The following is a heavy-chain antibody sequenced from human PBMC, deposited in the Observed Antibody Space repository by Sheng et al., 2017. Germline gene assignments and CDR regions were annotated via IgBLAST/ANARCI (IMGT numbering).Heavy chain of an antibody. Sequence: EVQLVESGGGLVKPGGSLRLSCAASGFTFSSYSMNWVRQAPGKGLEWVSSISSSSSYIYYADSVKGRFTISRDNAKNSLYLQMNSLRAEDTAVYYCARSSTIVVVPASPDYWGQGTLVTVSS. CDR1: GFTFSSYS. CDR3: ARSSTIVVVPASPDY. D-gene: IGHD2-2*01. J-gene: IGHJ4*02. CDR2: ISSSSSYI. V-gene: IGHV3-21*01.